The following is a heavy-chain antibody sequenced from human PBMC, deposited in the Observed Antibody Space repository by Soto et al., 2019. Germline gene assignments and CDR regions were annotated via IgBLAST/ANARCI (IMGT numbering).Heavy chain of an antibody. J-gene: IGHJ5*02. V-gene: IGHV4-59*01. Sequence: LXLTCTVSCGSLSIYYWTWIRQSPGKGLEWIGYVYFSGNTNYNPSLKSRVTISIDTSKNQFSLRLASVTAADTAFYYCGSVRPSGYVLSWGQGTLVTVSS. CDR2: VYFSGNT. CDR1: CGSLSIYY. D-gene: IGHD6-25*01. CDR3: GSVRPSGYVLS.